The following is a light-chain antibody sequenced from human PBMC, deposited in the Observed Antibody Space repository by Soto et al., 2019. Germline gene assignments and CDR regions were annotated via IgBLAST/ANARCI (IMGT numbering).Light chain of an antibody. CDR2: GAS. Sequence: EIVLTQSQGTLYLSPGERATLYCRASQSVTSSYLAWYQQKPGQAPRLLIYGASSRATGIPDRFSGSGSGTDFTLTISRLEPEDFAVYYCQQYGSSPAFGGGTKVEIK. CDR3: QQYGSSPA. CDR1: QSVTSSY. J-gene: IGKJ4*01. V-gene: IGKV3-20*01.